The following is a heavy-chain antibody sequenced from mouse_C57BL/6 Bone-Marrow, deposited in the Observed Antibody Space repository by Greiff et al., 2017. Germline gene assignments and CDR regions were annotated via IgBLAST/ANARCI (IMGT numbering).Heavy chain of an antibody. CDR1: GFTFSSYG. CDR3: ARQDLSTMITTTGYYFDY. CDR2: ISSGGSYT. J-gene: IGHJ2*01. Sequence: EVQVVESGGDLVKPGGSLKLSCAASGFTFSSYGMSWVRQTPDKRLEWVATISSGGSYTYYPDSVKGRFTISRDNAKNTLYLQMSSLKSEDTAMYYCARQDLSTMITTTGYYFDYWGQGTTLTGSS. D-gene: IGHD2-4*01. V-gene: IGHV5-6*01.